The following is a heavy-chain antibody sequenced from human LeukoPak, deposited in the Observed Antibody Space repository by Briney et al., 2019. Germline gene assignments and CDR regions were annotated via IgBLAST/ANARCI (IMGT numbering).Heavy chain of an antibody. CDR3: ARDRQLWSI. J-gene: IGHJ4*02. Sequence: PSETLSLTCAVYGGSFSGYYWSWIRQPPGKGLEWIGEINHSGSTNYIPSLKSRVTISVDTSKNQFSLKLSSVTAADTAVYYCARDRQLWSIWGQGTLVTVSS. V-gene: IGHV4-34*01. CDR2: INHSGST. D-gene: IGHD5-18*01. CDR1: GGSFSGYY.